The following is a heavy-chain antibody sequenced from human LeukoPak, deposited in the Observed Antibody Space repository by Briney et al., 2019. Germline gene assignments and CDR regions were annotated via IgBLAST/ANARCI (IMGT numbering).Heavy chain of an antibody. D-gene: IGHD2-15*01. J-gene: IGHJ4*02. CDR3: ARKIWYYDY. V-gene: IGHV3-48*01. Sequence: PGRSLRLSCAASGFTFSSYSMNWVRQAPGKGLEWVSYISSSSSTIYYADSVKGRFTISRDNAKNSLYLQMNSLRAEDTAVYYCARKIWYYDYWGQGTLVTVSS. CDR2: ISSSSSTI. CDR1: GFTFSSYS.